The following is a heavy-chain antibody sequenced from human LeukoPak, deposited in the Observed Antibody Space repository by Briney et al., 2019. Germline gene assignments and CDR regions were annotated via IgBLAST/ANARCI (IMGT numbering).Heavy chain of an antibody. CDR1: GYTFTGYY. D-gene: IGHD6-13*01. V-gene: IGHV1-2*02. CDR3: ARDPLGSNSGSSWYLKTVRETNWFDP. CDR2: INPNSGGT. Sequence: ASVKVSCKASGYTFTGYYMHWVRQAPGQGLEWMGWINPNSGGTNYAQKFQGRVTMTRDTSISTAYMELSRLRSDDTAVYYCARDPLGSNSGSSWYLKTVRETNWFDPWGQGTLVTVSS. J-gene: IGHJ5*02.